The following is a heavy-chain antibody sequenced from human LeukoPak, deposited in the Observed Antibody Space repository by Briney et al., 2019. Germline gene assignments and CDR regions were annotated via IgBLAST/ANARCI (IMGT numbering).Heavy chain of an antibody. CDR1: SGSISSYY. CDR3: ARDSYYGAAGIDY. J-gene: IGHJ4*02. CDR2: IYYSGST. D-gene: IGHD3-10*01. V-gene: IGHV4-59*01. Sequence: PSETLSLTCTVSSGSISSYYWSWIRQPPGKGLEWIGYIYYSGSTNYNPSLKSRVTISVDTSKNQFSLKLSSVTAADTAVYYCARDSYYGAAGIDYWGQGTLVTVSS.